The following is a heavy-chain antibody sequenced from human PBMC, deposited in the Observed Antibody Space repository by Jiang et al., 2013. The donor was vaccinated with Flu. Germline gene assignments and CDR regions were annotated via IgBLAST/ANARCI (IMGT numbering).Heavy chain of an antibody. Sequence: SGYTLTELSMHWVRQAPGKGLEWMGGFDPEDGETIYAQKFQGRVTMTEDTSTDTAYMELSSLRSEDTAVYYCATVQRWGPSAVAFFGMDVWGQGTTVTVSS. CDR1: GYTLTELS. D-gene: IGHD2-21*02. J-gene: IGHJ6*02. CDR2: FDPEDGET. V-gene: IGHV1-24*01. CDR3: ATVQRWGPSAVAFFGMDV.